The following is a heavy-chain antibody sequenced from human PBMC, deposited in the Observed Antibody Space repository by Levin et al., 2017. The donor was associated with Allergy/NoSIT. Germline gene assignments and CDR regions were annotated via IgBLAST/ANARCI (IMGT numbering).Heavy chain of an antibody. D-gene: IGHD3-22*01. J-gene: IGHJ3*02. V-gene: IGHV4-30-2*01. Sequence: SETLSLTCAVSGGSISSGGYSWSWIRQPPGKGLEWIGYIYHSGSTYYNPSLKSRVTISVDRSKNQFSLKLSSVTAADTAVYYCARAASSGDYYDSSGYASDAFDIWGQGTMVTVSS. CDR2: IYHSGST. CDR1: GGSISSGGYS. CDR3: ARAASSGDYYDSSGYASDAFDI.